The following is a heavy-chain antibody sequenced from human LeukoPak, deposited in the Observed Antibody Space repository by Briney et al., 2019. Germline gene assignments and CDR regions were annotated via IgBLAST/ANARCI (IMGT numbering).Heavy chain of an antibody. J-gene: IGHJ4*02. CDR1: GFTFSSYA. CDR3: VNLPGGGQ. D-gene: IGHD7-27*01. V-gene: IGHV3-23*01. CDR2: ISGSGGST. Sequence: GGSLRLSCAASGFTFSSYAMSWVRQAPGKGLEWVSAISGSGGSTYYADSVKGRFTISRDNSKNTVYLQMNSLRIVDTAVYYCVNLPGGGQWGQGTLVTVSS.